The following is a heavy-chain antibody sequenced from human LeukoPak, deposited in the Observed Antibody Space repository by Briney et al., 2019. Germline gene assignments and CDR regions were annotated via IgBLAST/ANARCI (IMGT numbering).Heavy chain of an antibody. CDR3: ATYSTLNARDFQH. Sequence: GSLRLSCAASGFTFSSYWMSWVRQAPGKGLEWVANIKQDGSEKYYVDSVKGRFTISRDNAKNSLYLQMNSLRAEDTAVYYCATYSTLNARDFQHWGQGTLVIVSS. V-gene: IGHV3-7*01. CDR1: GFTFSSYW. J-gene: IGHJ1*01. D-gene: IGHD2/OR15-2a*01. CDR2: IKQDGSEK.